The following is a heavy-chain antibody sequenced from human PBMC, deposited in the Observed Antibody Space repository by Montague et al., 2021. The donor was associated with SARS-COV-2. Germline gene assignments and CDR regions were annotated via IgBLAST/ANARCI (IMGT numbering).Heavy chain of an antibody. V-gene: IGHV4-31*03. J-gene: IGHJ3*02. CDR2: IYYSGST. CDR3: ARVQGITMIVVVIGAFDI. D-gene: IGHD3-22*01. CDR1: GGSISSGGYY. Sequence: HILSLTCTLSGGSISSGGYYWSWIRQHPGKGLEWIGYIYYSGSTYYNPSLKSRVTISVDSSKNQFSLKLSSVTAADTAVYYCARVQGITMIVVVIGAFDIWGQGTMVTVSS.